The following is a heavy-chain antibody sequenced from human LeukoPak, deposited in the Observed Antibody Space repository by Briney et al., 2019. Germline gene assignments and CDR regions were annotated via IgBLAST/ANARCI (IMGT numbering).Heavy chain of an antibody. Sequence: GGSLRLSCAASGFTFGSYVMSWVRQAPGKGPELVSSISGDCCTYYADSVKGRFTISRDNSNNTLYLQMNSLGGEDTTLYYCARYCGAASCYSGFDYWGQGTLVTVAS. CDR1: GFTFGSYV. CDR3: ARYCGAASCYSGFDY. J-gene: IGHJ4*02. V-gene: IGHV3-23*01. CDR2: ISGDCCT. D-gene: IGHD2-15*01.